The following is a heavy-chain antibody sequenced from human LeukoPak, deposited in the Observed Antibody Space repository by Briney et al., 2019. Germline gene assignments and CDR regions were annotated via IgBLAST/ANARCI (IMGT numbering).Heavy chain of an antibody. V-gene: IGHV4-34*01. CDR1: GGSFSGYY. D-gene: IGHD1-14*01. CDR3: ARLRYQRDY. CDR2: INHSGST. J-gene: IGHJ4*02. Sequence: SEALSLTCAVYGGSFSGYYWSWIRQPPGKGLEWIGEINHSGSTNYNPSLKSRVTISVDTSKNQFSLKLSSVTAADTAVYYCARLRYQRDYWGQGTLVTVSS.